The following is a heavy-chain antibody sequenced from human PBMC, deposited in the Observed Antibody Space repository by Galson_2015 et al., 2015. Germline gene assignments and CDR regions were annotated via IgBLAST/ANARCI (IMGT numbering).Heavy chain of an antibody. CDR1: GFTFTSSA. D-gene: IGHD3-9*01. CDR2: IVVGSGNT. Sequence: SVKVSCKASGFTFTSSAVQWVRQARGQRLEWIGWIVVGSGNTNYAQKFQERVTITRDMSTSTAYMELSSLRSEDTAVYYCAADVRYFDWLLHAFDIWGQGTMVTVSS. J-gene: IGHJ3*02. V-gene: IGHV1-58*01. CDR3: AADVRYFDWLLHAFDI.